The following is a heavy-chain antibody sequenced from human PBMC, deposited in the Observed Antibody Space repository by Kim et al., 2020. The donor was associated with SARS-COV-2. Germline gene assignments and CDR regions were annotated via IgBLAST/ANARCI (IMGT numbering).Heavy chain of an antibody. Sequence: AQKLQGRVTMTTETSTRTAYMELRSLRSDDTAVYYCARDQGVAVEGWFDPWGQGTLVTVSS. V-gene: IGHV1-18*01. CDR3: ARDQGVAVEGWFDP. D-gene: IGHD2-15*01. J-gene: IGHJ5*02.